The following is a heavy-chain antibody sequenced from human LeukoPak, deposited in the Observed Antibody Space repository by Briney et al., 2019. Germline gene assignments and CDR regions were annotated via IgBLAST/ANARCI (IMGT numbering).Heavy chain of an antibody. Sequence: QPGGSLRLSCAASGFTFSSYEMNWVRQAPGKGLEWVSYISSSGSTIYYADSVKGRFTISRDNSKNTLYLQMNSLRAEDTAVCYCARDPRPATGGGYWGQGTLVTVSS. CDR3: ARDPRPATGGGY. CDR2: ISSSGSTI. D-gene: IGHD1-14*01. CDR1: GFTFSSYE. V-gene: IGHV3-48*03. J-gene: IGHJ4*02.